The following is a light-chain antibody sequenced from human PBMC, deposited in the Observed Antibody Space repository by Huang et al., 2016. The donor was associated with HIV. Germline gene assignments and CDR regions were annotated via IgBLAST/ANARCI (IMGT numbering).Light chain of an antibody. CDR2: DAV. CDR3: QQRSNWPLLYT. J-gene: IGKJ2*01. Sequence: EIVLTQSPATLSLSPGERATLSCTASQRVHNSLAWYQHKHGQAPRLIIYDAVKRATGIPIRFNGSVSGTDFTLTSTGLEPEDFAIYYCQQRSNWPLLYTFGQGTKLEI. CDR1: QRVHNS. V-gene: IGKV3-11*01.